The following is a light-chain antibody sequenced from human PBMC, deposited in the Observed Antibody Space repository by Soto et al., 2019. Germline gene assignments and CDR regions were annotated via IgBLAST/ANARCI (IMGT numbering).Light chain of an antibody. Sequence: EIVWTQSPATLSLSPGERATLSCRASPSVSNSLAWYKPKPGQAPSLLIYYASNSATGIPARFSGSGSGTDFTLTIRSLEPEDFAVDYCQQRSNRPTFGQGTKVDIK. CDR2: YAS. J-gene: IGKJ1*01. V-gene: IGKV3-11*01. CDR3: QQRSNRPT. CDR1: PSVSNS.